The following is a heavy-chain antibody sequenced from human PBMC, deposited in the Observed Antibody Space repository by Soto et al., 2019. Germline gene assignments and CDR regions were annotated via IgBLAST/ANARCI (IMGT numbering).Heavy chain of an antibody. V-gene: IGHV4-34*01. CDR3: ARAGARGLPAAILRGVRRFDY. J-gene: IGHJ4*02. CDR2: INHSGST. Sequence: QVQLQQWGAGLLKPSETLSLTCAVYGGSFSGYYWSWIRQPPGKGLECIGEINHSGSTNYNPSLKSRVTISVDTSKTQFSRKMSSVTAADTAVYYWARAGARGLPAAILRGVRRFDYWGQGTLVTVSS. CDR1: GGSFSGYY. D-gene: IGHD2-2*02.